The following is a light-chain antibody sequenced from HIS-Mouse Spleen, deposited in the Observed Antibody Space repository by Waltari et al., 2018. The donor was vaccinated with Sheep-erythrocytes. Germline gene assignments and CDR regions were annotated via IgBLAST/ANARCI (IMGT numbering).Light chain of an antibody. CDR3: AAWDDSLNGPV. CDR2: SNN. CDR1: SSNIGSNT. J-gene: IGLJ3*02. V-gene: IGLV1-44*01. Sequence: QSVLTQPPSASGTPGQRVTISCSGSSSNIGSNTVNWYQQLPGTAPKLLINSNNQGPSGVPDRFSGSKAVTSASLAISGLQSEDEADYYCAAWDDSLNGPVFGGGTKLTVL.